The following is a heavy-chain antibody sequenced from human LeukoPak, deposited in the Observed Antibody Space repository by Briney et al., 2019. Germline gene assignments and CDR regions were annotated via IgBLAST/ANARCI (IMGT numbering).Heavy chain of an antibody. CDR3: ARVYTTSSSWYGDFDY. CDR1: GFTFSNYG. V-gene: IGHV3-30*02. D-gene: IGHD6-13*01. Sequence: GGSLRLSCAASGFTFSNYGIHWVRQAPGKGLEWVAYILYDGSKTYYADSVKGRFTTSRDNSKNTLYLQMDSLRVEDMAVYYCARVYTTSSSWYGDFDYWGQGTLVTVSS. CDR2: ILYDGSKT. J-gene: IGHJ4*02.